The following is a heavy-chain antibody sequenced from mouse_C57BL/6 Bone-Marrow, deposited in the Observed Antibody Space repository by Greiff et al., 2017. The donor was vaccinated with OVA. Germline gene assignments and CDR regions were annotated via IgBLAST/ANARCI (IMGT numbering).Heavy chain of an antibody. D-gene: IGHD1-1*01. V-gene: IGHV1-55*01. J-gene: IGHJ3*01. Sequence: QVQLQQPGAELVKPGASVKMSCKASGYTFTSYWITWVKQRPGQGLEWIGDIYPGSGSTNYNEKFKSKATLTVDTSSSTAYMQLSSLTSEDSAVYYCARSLLRSAWFAYWGQGTLVTVSA. CDR1: GYTFTSYW. CDR2: IYPGSGST. CDR3: ARSLLRSAWFAY.